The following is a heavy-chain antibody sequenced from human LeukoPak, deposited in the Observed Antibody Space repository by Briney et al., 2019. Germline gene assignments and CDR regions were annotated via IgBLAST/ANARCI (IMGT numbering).Heavy chain of an antibody. D-gene: IGHD3-10*01. CDR1: GYTFTGYY. J-gene: IGHJ4*02. CDR3: AREWAPYGSGSYYNGGFDY. V-gene: IGHV1-18*04. Sequence: ASVKVSCKASGYTFTGYYMHWVRQAPGQGLEWMGWISAYNGNTNYAQKLQGRVTMTTDTSTSTAYMELRSLRSDDTAVYYCAREWAPYGSGSYYNGGFDYWGQGTLVTVSS. CDR2: ISAYNGNT.